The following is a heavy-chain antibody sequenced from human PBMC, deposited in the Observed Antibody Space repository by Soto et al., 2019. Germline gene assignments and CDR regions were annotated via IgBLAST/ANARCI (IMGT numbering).Heavy chain of an antibody. CDR2: ISYTGST. Sequence: PSETLSLTCSVSGSSVRSYAWSWIRQPPGKGLEWIGYISYTGSTKYSPSLKSRVIISEDASANQFSLPLSSVTAADTAVYYCAREAGVVTRGWFDFWGQGTVVTVSS. D-gene: IGHD3-10*01. CDR1: GSSVRSYA. J-gene: IGHJ4*02. CDR3: AREAGVVTRGWFDF. V-gene: IGHV4-59*02.